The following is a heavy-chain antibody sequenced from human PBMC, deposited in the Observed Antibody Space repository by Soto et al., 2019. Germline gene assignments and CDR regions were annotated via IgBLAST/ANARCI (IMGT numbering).Heavy chain of an antibody. D-gene: IGHD5-12*01. Sequence: SFTVDGSGCAMNNYSGSWILQPPGQGLEYIGYIYYSGITNCNSSLKSRFTIAFDTSKNQLSLQLTAVTASYAPVYYCVGDQYSGYDYDLWGQGNVVTV. J-gene: IGHJ5*02. V-gene: IGHV4-59*08. CDR1: GCAMNNYS. CDR2: IYYSGIT. CDR3: VGDQYSGYDYDL.